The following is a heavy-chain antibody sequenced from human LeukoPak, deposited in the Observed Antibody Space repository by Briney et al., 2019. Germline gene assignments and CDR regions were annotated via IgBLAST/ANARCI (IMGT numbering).Heavy chain of an antibody. CDR3: TRAGKPPYFDY. J-gene: IGHJ4*02. CDR2: IRGTPYGGTT. CDR1: GFTFSDYA. Sequence: GGSLGLSCAASGFTFSDYAMSWFRQAPGKGLEWVALIRGTPYGGTTEYAASVKGRFTISRDDSKSIAYLQMNSLKTEDTAVYYCTRAGKPPYFDYWGQGTLVIVSS. V-gene: IGHV3-49*03.